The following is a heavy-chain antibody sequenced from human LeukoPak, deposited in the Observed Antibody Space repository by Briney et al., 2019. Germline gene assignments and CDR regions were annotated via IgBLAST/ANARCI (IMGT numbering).Heavy chain of an antibody. Sequence: PSETLSLTCTVSGGSISSYYWSWIRQPPGKGLEWIGYIYYSGSTNYNPSLKSRVTISVDTSKNQFSLRLNSVTAADTAMYYCARPEVGYYDSVWAFAIWGPGTMVTVSS. CDR1: GGSISSYY. D-gene: IGHD3-22*01. V-gene: IGHV4-59*08. CDR3: ARPEVGYYDSVWAFAI. CDR2: IYYSGST. J-gene: IGHJ3*02.